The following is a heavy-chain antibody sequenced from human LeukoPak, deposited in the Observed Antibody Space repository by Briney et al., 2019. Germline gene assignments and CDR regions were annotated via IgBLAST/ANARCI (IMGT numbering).Heavy chain of an antibody. Sequence: GGSLRLSCTASGVTFSSYTMNWVRQASGKGLEWVSYISGSGSTTYYADSVKGRFTISRDNAKNSLYLQMKSLRAEDTAVYYCASGYNYDRMDVWGKGNTVTVSS. J-gene: IGHJ6*03. CDR2: ISGSGSTT. CDR3: ASGYNYDRMDV. CDR1: GVTFSSYT. V-gene: IGHV3-48*04. D-gene: IGHD5-18*01.